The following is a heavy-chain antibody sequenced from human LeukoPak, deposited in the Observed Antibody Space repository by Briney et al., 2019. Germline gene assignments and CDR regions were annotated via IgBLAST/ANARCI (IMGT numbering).Heavy chain of an antibody. Sequence: GASVKVSCKASGYTFTSYDINWVRQATGQGLEWMGWMNPNSGNTGYAQKFQGRVTMTRDTSISTAYMELSRLRSDDTAVYYCARGEGYSSSWYIPWGQGTLVTVSS. J-gene: IGHJ5*02. CDR1: GYTFTSYD. CDR3: ARGEGYSSSWYIP. CDR2: MNPNSGNT. V-gene: IGHV1-8*01. D-gene: IGHD6-13*01.